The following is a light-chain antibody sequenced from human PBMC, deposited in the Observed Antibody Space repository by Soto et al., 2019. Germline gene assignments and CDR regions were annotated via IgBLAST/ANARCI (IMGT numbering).Light chain of an antibody. Sequence: DIQMTQSPSTLSASVGDRVTITCRASQTMASSLAWYQQKPGKAPKLLIYKAYTLENGVPSRFSGSASGTEFTLTISSLQSDDFATYYCQQYSSSPYTFGQGTNLEIK. J-gene: IGKJ2*01. CDR1: QTMASS. CDR3: QQYSSSPYT. CDR2: KAY. V-gene: IGKV1-5*03.